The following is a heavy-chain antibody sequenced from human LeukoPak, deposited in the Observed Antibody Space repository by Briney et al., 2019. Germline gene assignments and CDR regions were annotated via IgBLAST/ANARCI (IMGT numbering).Heavy chain of an antibody. CDR1: GFTFSSYA. D-gene: IGHD1-26*01. CDR2: ISYDGSNK. J-gene: IGHJ4*02. CDR3: ARDAGYSGSYYFDY. V-gene: IGHV3-30-3*01. Sequence: GRSLRLSCAASGFTFSSYAMHWVRQAPGKGLEWVAVISYDGSNKYYADSVKGRFTISRDNSKNTLYLQMNSLRAEDTAVYYCARDAGYSGSYYFDYWGQGTLVTVSS.